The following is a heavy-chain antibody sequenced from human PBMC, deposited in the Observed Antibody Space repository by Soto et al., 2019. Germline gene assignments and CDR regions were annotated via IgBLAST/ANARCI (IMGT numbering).Heavy chain of an antibody. CDR3: ARDTDGLHY. V-gene: IGHV3-74*01. CDR2: INTDGSII. Sequence: EVRLVESGGGLVQPGGSLRLSCAASGLIFSNYKMHWVRQAPGKGLVWVSRINTDGSIIDYADSVKGRFTASRDNAKNTLYLQMNSLRADDTAVYYCARDTDGLHYWGQGTLVTVSS. J-gene: IGHJ4*02. CDR1: GLIFSNYK.